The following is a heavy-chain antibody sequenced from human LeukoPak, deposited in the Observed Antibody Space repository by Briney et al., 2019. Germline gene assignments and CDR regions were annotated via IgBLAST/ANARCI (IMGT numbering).Heavy chain of an antibody. CDR3: AKARIAAAGTGAFDV. D-gene: IGHD6-13*01. CDR1: GFTVSGYG. Sequence: PGGSLRLSCAVYGFTVSGYGVTWVRQAPGKGLEWVSAFSATDGSAQYAESVKGRFTISRDNSKNSLYLQMNSLRDEDTAIYYCAKARIAAAGTGAFDVWGQGTMVTVSS. V-gene: IGHV3-23*01. CDR2: FSATDGSA. J-gene: IGHJ3*01.